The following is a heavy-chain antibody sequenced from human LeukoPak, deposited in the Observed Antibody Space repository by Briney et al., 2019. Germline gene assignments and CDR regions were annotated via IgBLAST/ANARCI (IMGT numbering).Heavy chain of an antibody. J-gene: IGHJ5*02. D-gene: IGHD1-7*01. Sequence: ASVKVSCKASGYTFTSYGISWVRQAPGQGLEWMGWITPFNGNTNYAQKFQGRVTITRDRSMSTAYMELSSLRSEDTAMYYCTLELFTYNWFDPWGQGTLVTVSS. CDR3: TLELFTYNWFDP. CDR1: GYTFTSYG. CDR2: ITPFNGNT. V-gene: IGHV1-18*01.